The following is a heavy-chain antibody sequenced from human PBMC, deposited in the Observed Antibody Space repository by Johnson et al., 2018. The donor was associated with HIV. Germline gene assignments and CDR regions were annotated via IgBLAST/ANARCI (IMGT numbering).Heavy chain of an antibody. CDR2: TRNKANSYTT. Sequence: VQLVESGGGVVQPGRSLRLSCVASGFIFSDHYMDWVRQAPGKGLEWVSRTRNKANSYTTDYAASVKGRFTISRDDSKNSLYLQMNSLKTEDTAVYYCTRVSLPPSYAFDFWGQGTMVTVSS. V-gene: IGHV3-72*01. J-gene: IGHJ3*01. CDR3: TRVSLPPSYAFDF. CDR1: GFIFSDHY.